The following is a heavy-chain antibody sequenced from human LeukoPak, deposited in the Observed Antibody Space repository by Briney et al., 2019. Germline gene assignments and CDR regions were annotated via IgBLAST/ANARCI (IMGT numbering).Heavy chain of an antibody. V-gene: IGHV4-59*01. CDR3: ARFGPCSGGSCTRLDY. D-gene: IGHD2-15*01. CDR1: GGFISSYY. Sequence: KSSETLSLTCTVSGGFISSYYWSWIRQPPGKGLEWIGYIYYSGSTNYNPSLKSRVTISVDTSKNQFSLKLSSVTAADTAVYYCARFGPCSGGSCTRLDYWGQGTLVTVSS. J-gene: IGHJ4*02. CDR2: IYYSGST.